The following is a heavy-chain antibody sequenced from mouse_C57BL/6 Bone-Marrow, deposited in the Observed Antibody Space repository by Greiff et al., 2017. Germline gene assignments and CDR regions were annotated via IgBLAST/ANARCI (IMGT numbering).Heavy chain of an antibody. D-gene: IGHD2-5*01. J-gene: IGHJ1*03. Sequence: QVHVKQSGAELAKPGASVKLSCKASGYTFTSYWMHWVKQRPGQGLEWIGYINPSSGYTKYNQKFKDKATLTADKSSSTAYMQLSSLTYEDSAVYYCAYSNYVDWYFDVWGTGTTVTVSS. CDR2: INPSSGYT. CDR1: GYTFTSYW. V-gene: IGHV1-7*01. CDR3: AYSNYVDWYFDV.